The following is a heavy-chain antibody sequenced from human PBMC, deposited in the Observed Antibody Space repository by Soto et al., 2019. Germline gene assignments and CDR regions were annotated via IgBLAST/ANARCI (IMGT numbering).Heavy chain of an antibody. CDR2: IRSKANSYAT. CDR1: GFTFSGSA. Sequence: PGESLKISCAASGFTFSGSAMHWVRQASGKGLEWVGRIRSKANSYATAYAASVKGRFTISRDDSKNTAYLQMNSLKTEDTAVYYCTRLDSNYDFGSGSPPSYGMDVWGQGTTVTVSS. D-gene: IGHD3-3*01. V-gene: IGHV3-73*01. J-gene: IGHJ6*02. CDR3: TRLDSNYDFGSGSPPSYGMDV.